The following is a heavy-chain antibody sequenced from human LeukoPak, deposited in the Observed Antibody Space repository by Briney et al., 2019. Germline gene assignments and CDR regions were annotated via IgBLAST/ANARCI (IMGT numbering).Heavy chain of an antibody. Sequence: PSETLSLTCTVSGGSISSSSYYWGWIRQPPGKGLEWIGSIYYSGSTYYNPSLKSRVTISVDTSKNQFSLKLSSVTAADTAVYYCARSLSSSWGGDLYYFDYWGQGTLVTVSS. CDR2: IYYSGST. CDR1: GGSISSSSYY. CDR3: ARSLSSSWGGDLYYFDY. D-gene: IGHD6-13*01. V-gene: IGHV4-39*07. J-gene: IGHJ4*02.